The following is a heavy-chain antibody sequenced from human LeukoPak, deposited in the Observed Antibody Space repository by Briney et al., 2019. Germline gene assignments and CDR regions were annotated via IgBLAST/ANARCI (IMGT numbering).Heavy chain of an antibody. Sequence: ESGPGLVKPSQTLSLTCTVSGGSISSGSYYWSWIRQPAGKGLEWIGRIYTSGSTNYNPSLKSRVTISVDTSKNQFSLKLSSVTAADAAVYYCASLVGATTNEWTPLGRQYEGWFDPWGQGTLVTVSS. CDR2: IYTSGST. J-gene: IGHJ5*02. CDR1: GGSISSGSYY. CDR3: ASLVGATTNEWTPLGRQYEGWFDP. D-gene: IGHD1-26*01. V-gene: IGHV4-61*02.